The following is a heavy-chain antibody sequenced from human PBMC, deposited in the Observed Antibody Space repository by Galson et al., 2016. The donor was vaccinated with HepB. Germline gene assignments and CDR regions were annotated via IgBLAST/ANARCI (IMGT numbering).Heavy chain of an antibody. CDR2: ISWDSKDI. CDR1: GFNFDFYA. D-gene: IGHD2-15*01. V-gene: IGHV3-9*01. Sequence: SLRLSCAASGFNFDFYAMHWVRQVPGKGLEWVSGISWDSKDIGYADSVKGRFTVSRDNAKNSLYLQMNSLRPEDTALYYCIKDDRGSPPEGYWGQGTLVTVSS. J-gene: IGHJ4*02. CDR3: IKDDRGSPPEGY.